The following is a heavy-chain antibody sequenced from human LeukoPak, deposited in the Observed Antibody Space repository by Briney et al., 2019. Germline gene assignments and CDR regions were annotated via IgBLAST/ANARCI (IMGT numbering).Heavy chain of an antibody. V-gene: IGHV4-4*07. Sequence: PSETLSLICTVSGGSISSYYWSWIRQPAGKGLEWIGRIYTSGSTNYNPSPKSRVTMSVDTSKNQFSLKLSSVTAADTAVYYCARFGDTAMVTSVWGQGTLVTVSS. CDR3: ARFGDTAMVTSV. J-gene: IGHJ4*02. D-gene: IGHD5-18*01. CDR1: GGSISSYY. CDR2: IYTSGST.